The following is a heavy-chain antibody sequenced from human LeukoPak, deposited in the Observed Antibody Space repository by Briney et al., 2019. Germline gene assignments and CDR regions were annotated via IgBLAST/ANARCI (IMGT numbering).Heavy chain of an antibody. CDR1: GGSFSGYY. J-gene: IGHJ4*02. Sequence: SETLSLTCAVYGGSFSGYYWSWIRQPPGKGLEWIGEINHSGSTNYNPSLKSRVTISVDTSKNQFSLKLSSVTAADTAEYYCARLVGYSGYEPPFDYWGQGTLVTVSS. D-gene: IGHD5-12*01. CDR3: ARLVGYSGYEPPFDY. CDR2: INHSGST. V-gene: IGHV4-34*01.